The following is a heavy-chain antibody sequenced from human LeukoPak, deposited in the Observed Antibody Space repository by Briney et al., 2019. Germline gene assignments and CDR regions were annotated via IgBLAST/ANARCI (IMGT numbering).Heavy chain of an antibody. CDR1: GFTFSSYA. J-gene: IGHJ4*02. V-gene: IGHV3-23*01. Sequence: PGGSLRLSCAASGFTFSSYAMSWVRQAPGKALEWVSAISGSGGSTYYADSVKGRFTISRDNSKNTLYLQMNSLRAEDTAVYYCAKVFHYDILTGYHPKTQYFDYWGQGTLVTVSS. D-gene: IGHD3-9*01. CDR3: AKVFHYDILTGYHPKTQYFDY. CDR2: ISGSGGST.